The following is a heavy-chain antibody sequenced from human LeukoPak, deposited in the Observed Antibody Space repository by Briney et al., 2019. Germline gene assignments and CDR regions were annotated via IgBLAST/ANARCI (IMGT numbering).Heavy chain of an antibody. CDR2: IASDGSST. D-gene: IGHD3-10*01. V-gene: IGHV3-74*01. Sequence: GGSLRLSCAASGFTFSSYSMNWVRQAPGKGLVWVSRIASDGSSTTYADSVKGRFSISRDNAKNTLYLQMNSLRAEDTAVYYCARDTDYYGSGALDYWGQGTLVTVSS. CDR3: ARDTDYYGSGALDY. J-gene: IGHJ4*02. CDR1: GFTFSSYS.